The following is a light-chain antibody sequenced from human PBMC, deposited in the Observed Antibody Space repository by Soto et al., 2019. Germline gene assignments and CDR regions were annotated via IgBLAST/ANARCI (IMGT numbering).Light chain of an antibody. CDR1: SSDFGSYNL. Sequence: QSVLTQPASVSGSPGQSITISCTGNSSDFGSYNLVSWYQQHPGKAPKLMIYEVSKRPSGVSNRFSGSKSGNTASLTISGLQAEDEADYYCCSYAGSSTFVVFGGGTKVTVL. CDR3: CSYAGSSTFVV. CDR2: EVS. V-gene: IGLV2-23*02. J-gene: IGLJ2*01.